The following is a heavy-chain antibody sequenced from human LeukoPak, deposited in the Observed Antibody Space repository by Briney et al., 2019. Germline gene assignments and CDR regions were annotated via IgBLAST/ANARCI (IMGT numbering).Heavy chain of an antibody. CDR1: GYTLTELS. D-gene: IGHD3-22*01. CDR3: ATDPYYYDSSGYQY. J-gene: IGHJ4*02. CDR2: FDPEDGET. Sequence: ASVKVSCKVSGYTLTELSMHWVRQAPGKGLEWMGGFDPEDGETIYAQKFQGRVTMTEDTSTGTAYMELSSLRSEDTAVYYCATDPYYYDSSGYQYWGQGTLVTVSS. V-gene: IGHV1-24*01.